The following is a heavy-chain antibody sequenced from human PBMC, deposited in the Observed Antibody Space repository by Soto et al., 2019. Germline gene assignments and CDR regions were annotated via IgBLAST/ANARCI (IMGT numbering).Heavy chain of an antibody. CDR3: ARDSGIPGQFWYFDI. J-gene: IGHJ2*01. Sequence: QGRLGQSGAEGKNPGASVRVSSRTNGFGSSAYFLPWLRQALGQGLGGMGFVNPKRGGTEYAQKFQGRVTMTRDTSISTVYMELNSLTSDDTAVYYCARDSGIPGQFWYFDIWGRGTLVTVSS. CDR1: GFGSSAYF. CDR2: VNPKRGGT. V-gene: IGHV1-2*02.